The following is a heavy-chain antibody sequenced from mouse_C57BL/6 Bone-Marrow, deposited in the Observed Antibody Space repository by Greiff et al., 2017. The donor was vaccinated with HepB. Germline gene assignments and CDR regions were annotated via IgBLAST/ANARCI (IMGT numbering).Heavy chain of an antibody. D-gene: IGHD1-1*01. V-gene: IGHV5-4*01. CDR2: ISDGGSYT. J-gene: IGHJ3*01. CDR3: ASYGSSAWFAY. CDR1: GFTFSSYA. Sequence: EVQVVESGGGLVKPGGSLKLSCAASGFTFSSYAMSWVRQTPEKRLEWVATISDGGSYTYYPDNVKGRFTISRDNAKNNLYLQMSHLKSEDTAMYYCASYGSSAWFAYWGQGTLVTVSA.